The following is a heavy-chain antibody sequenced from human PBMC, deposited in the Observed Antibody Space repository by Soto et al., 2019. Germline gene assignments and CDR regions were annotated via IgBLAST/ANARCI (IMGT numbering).Heavy chain of an antibody. CDR1: GRSISDSYYY. CDR3: ARFVGRNTWYFEH. CDR2: MYYDGHT. Sequence: QLQLQEPVPGLVKPSETLSLNCTVSGRSISDSYYYWGWIRQPPGNGLEWIGNMYYDGHTYYNASLQSRGTIPRDTTNNRFLLKVTAVTAADTAVYYCARFVGRNTWYFEHWGPGTRVPVSS. V-gene: IGHV4-39*01. D-gene: IGHD1-1*01. J-gene: IGHJ2*01.